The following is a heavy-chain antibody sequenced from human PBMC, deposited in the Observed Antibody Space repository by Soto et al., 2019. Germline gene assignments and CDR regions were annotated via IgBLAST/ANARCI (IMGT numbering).Heavy chain of an antibody. V-gene: IGHV3-33*01. Sequence: PGGFLRLSCAASGFTFSSYGRHWVRQAPGKGLEWVAVIWYDGSNKYYADSVKGRFTISRDNSKNTLYLQMNSLRAEDTAVYYCARRAALSFSIDYWGQGTLVTVSS. J-gene: IGHJ4*02. CDR1: GFTFSSYG. CDR3: ARRAALSFSIDY. CDR2: IWYDGSNK. D-gene: IGHD3-16*02.